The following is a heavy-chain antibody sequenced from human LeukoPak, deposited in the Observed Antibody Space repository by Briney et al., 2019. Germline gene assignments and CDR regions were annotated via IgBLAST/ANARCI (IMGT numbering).Heavy chain of an antibody. CDR1: GGSISSSSYY. CDR2: IYYSGST. D-gene: IGHD6-13*01. V-gene: IGHV4-39*07. J-gene: IGHJ4*02. Sequence: SETLSLTCTVSGGSISSSSYYWGWIRQPPGKGLEWIGSIYYSGSTYYNPSLKSRVTISVDTSKNQFSLKLSSVTAADTAVYYCASVDWQQYIDYWGQGTLVTVSS. CDR3: ASVDWQQYIDY.